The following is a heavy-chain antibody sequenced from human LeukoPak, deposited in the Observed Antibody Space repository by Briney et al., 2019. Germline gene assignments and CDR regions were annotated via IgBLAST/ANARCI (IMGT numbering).Heavy chain of an antibody. CDR1: GFTFSSYA. CDR3: ARDRLGGGKADY. D-gene: IGHD4-23*01. CDR2: ISSNGGST. J-gene: IGHJ4*02. Sequence: GGSLRLSCAASGFTFSSYAMHWVRQAPGKGLEYVSAISSNGGSTYYANSVKGRFTISRDNSKNTLYLQMGSLRAEDMAVCYCARDRLGGGKADYWGQGTLVTVSS. V-gene: IGHV3-64*01.